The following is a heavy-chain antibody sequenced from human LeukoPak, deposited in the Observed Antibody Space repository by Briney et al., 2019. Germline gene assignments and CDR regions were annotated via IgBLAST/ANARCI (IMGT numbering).Heavy chain of an antibody. D-gene: IGHD3-22*01. J-gene: IGHJ4*02. Sequence: PSQTLSLTCTVSGGSISSGGYYWSWIRQHPGEGLEWIGYIYYSGSTYYNPSLKSRVTISVDTSKNQFSLKLSSVTAADTAVYYCARAGIYDSSGYYSAGFDYWGQGTLVTVSS. V-gene: IGHV4-31*03. CDR3: ARAGIYDSSGYYSAGFDY. CDR1: GGSISSGGYY. CDR2: IYYSGST.